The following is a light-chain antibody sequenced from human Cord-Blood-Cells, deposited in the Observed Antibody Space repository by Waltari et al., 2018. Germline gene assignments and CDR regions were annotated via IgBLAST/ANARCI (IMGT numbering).Light chain of an antibody. CDR2: EVS. Sequence: QSALTQPASVSGSPGQSITISCTGTSRDVGSYNLASWYQQHPGKAPKLMIYEVSKRPSRVSNRFSGSKSGNTASLTISGLQAEDEADYYCCSYAGSRVFGGGTKLTVL. CDR1: SRDVGSYNL. CDR3: CSYAGSRV. J-gene: IGLJ3*02. V-gene: IGLV2-23*02.